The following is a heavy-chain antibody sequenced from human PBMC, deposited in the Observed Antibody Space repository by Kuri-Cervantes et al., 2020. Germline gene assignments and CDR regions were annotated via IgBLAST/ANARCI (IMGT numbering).Heavy chain of an antibody. CDR3: TTGTWD. D-gene: IGHD7-27*01. V-gene: IGHV3-48*01. Sequence: GESLKISCATSGFKFSAYKMNWVRQAPGKGLEWIAYISDDNSEIYYADSVKGRFIISKDNARDSLHLQMTGLRAEDTAVYYRTTGTWDWGQGTLVTVSS. J-gene: IGHJ4*02. CDR2: ISDDNSEI. CDR1: GFKFSAYK.